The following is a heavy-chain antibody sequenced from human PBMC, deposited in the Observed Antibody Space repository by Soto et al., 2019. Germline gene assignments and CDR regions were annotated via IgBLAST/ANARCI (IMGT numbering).Heavy chain of an antibody. CDR1: GGTFSSYA. CDR2: IIPIFGTA. J-gene: IGHJ6*02. V-gene: IGHV1-69*12. D-gene: IGHD3-10*01. CDR3: AREGGSGNYRYYAMDV. Sequence: QVQLVQSGAEVKKPGSSVKVSCKASGGTFSSYAISWVRQAPGQGLEWMGGIIPIFGTANYAQKFQGRVTITAAESRSQAYMELSSVRCVDTAVYYCAREGGSGNYRYYAMDVWGQGTTVTVSS.